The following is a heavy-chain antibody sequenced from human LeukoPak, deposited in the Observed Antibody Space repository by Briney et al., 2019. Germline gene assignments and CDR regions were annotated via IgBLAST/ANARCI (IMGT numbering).Heavy chain of an antibody. CDR1: GFTFSNFA. D-gene: IGHD6-13*01. Sequence: GGSLRLSCAASGFTFSNFAMTWVRQAPGKGLEWVSSIVGSSSTYYADSLKGRFTISRDNARNSLYLQMNSLRAEDTAVYYCARIGAGSSRDYWGQGTLVTVSS. V-gene: IGHV3-21*01. CDR3: ARIGAGSSRDY. CDR2: IVGSSST. J-gene: IGHJ4*02.